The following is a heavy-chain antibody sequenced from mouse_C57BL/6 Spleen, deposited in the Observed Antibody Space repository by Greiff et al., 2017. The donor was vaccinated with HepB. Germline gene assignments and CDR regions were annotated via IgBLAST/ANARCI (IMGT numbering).Heavy chain of an antibody. D-gene: IGHD3-2*02. CDR3: AQTAQAYYAMDD. J-gene: IGHJ4*01. CDR1: GYTFTSYW. V-gene: IGHV1-50*01. Sequence: QVQLQQPGAELVKPGASVKLSCKASGYTFTSYWLQWVKQRPGQGLEWIGEIDPSDSYPNYNQKFKGKATLTVDTSASTAYMQLSSLTSEDSAVYYCAQTAQAYYAMDDWGQGTSVTVSS. CDR2: IDPSDSYP.